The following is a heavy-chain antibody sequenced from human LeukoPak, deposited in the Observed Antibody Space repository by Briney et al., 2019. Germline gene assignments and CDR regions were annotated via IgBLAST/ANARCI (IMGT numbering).Heavy chain of an antibody. D-gene: IGHD5-18*01. CDR1: GYSFTSYW. J-gene: IGHJ3*02. V-gene: IGHV5-51*01. CDR3: ARPGRGYSYGFGAFDI. Sequence: GESLKISCKGSGYSFTSYWIGWVRQMPGKGLEWMGIIYPGDSDTRYSPSFQGQVTISADKSISTAYLQWSSLKASDTAMYYCARPGRGYSYGFGAFDIWGQGTMVTVSS. CDR2: IYPGDSDT.